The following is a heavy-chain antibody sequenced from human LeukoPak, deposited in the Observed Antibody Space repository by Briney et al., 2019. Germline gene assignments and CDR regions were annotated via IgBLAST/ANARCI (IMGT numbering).Heavy chain of an antibody. Sequence: PGGSLRLSCSASGFTFSSYAMHWVRQAPGKGLEYVSAISSNGGSTYYADSVKGRFTISRDNSKNTLYLQMSSLRAEDTAVYYCVKDSEGYNSGWTYFDYWGQGTLVTVSS. D-gene: IGHD6-19*01. CDR2: ISSNGGST. J-gene: IGHJ4*02. CDR3: VKDSEGYNSGWTYFDY. V-gene: IGHV3-64D*06. CDR1: GFTFSSYA.